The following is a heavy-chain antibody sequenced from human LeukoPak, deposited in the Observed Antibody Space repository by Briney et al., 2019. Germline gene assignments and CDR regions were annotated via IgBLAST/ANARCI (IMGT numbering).Heavy chain of an antibody. V-gene: IGHV4-38-2*02. D-gene: IGHD4-11*01. J-gene: IGHJ5*02. CDR1: GYSVSSEYY. CDR3: ARATTVTTRWFDP. Sequence: SETLSLTCTVSGYSVSSEYYWGWIRQPPGKGPEWIGSIYHDGNTYYNPSLKSRVTISVDTSKNQFSLKLTSMTAADTAVYYCARATTVTTRWFDPWGQGTLVTVSS. CDR2: IYHDGNT.